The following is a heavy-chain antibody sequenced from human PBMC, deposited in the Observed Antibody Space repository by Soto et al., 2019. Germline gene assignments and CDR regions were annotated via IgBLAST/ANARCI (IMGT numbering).Heavy chain of an antibody. CDR3: ARKSLGYSNSWGTVDFDY. Sequence: EVQLVQSGAEVKKPVASLRISCKGSGYSFTSYWISWVRQMPGKGLEWMGRIDPCDSFTNYSPCFKGHVTISADKSISTAYLQWSSLKTSDTAMYDCARKSLGYSNSWGTVDFDYWGQGTMITVSS. CDR2: IDPCDSFT. J-gene: IGHJ4*02. D-gene: IGHD6-13*01. CDR1: GYSFTSYW. V-gene: IGHV5-10-1*03.